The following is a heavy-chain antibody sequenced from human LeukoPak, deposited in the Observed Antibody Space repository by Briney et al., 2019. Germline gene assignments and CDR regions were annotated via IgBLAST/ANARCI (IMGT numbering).Heavy chain of an antibody. D-gene: IGHD1-26*01. Sequence: GASVKVSCKASGYTFSSYDISWVRQAPGQGLECMGWISAYNGSTNYAQKLQGRVTMTTDTSTSTAYMELRSLRSDDTAVYYCARESSVVGALSAFDIWGQGTMVTVSS. CDR3: ARESSVVGALSAFDI. CDR2: ISAYNGST. V-gene: IGHV1-18*01. J-gene: IGHJ3*02. CDR1: GYTFSSYD.